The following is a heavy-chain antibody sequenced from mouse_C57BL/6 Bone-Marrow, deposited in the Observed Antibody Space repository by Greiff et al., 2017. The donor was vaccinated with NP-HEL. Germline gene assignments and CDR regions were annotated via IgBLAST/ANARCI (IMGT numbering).Heavy chain of an antibody. CDR2: IDPEDGET. J-gene: IGHJ4*01. CDR3: ARSRGDGYYNYYAMDY. Sequence: EVQLQESGAELVKPGASVKLSCTASGFNIKDYYMHWVKQRTEQGLEWIGRIDPEDGETKYAPKFQGKATITADTSSNTAYLQLSSLTSEDTAVYYCARSRGDGYYNYYAMDYWGQGTSVTVSS. V-gene: IGHV14-2*01. CDR1: GFNIKDYY. D-gene: IGHD2-3*01.